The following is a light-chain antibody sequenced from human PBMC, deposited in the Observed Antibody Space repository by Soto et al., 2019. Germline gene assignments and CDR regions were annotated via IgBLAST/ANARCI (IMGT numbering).Light chain of an antibody. CDR2: DAS. CDR3: QQYDTFPRT. J-gene: IGKJ1*01. CDR1: QTISTW. V-gene: IGKV1-5*01. Sequence: EIQVTQSPPTLSASVGDRVTITCRASQTISTWMAWYQQKPGKVPKLLVYDASTLQSGVASRFSGSGSGTEFTLTISSLQPDDFATFYCQQYDTFPRTFGQGTKVDIK.